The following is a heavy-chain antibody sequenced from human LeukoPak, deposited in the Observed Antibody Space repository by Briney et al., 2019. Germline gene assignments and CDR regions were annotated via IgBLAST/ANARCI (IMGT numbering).Heavy chain of an antibody. CDR1: EYSFTSYW. Sequence: GESLKISCKGSEYSFTSYWIGWVRQMPGKGLEWMGIIYPGDSDTRYSPSFQGQVTISADKSISTAYLQWSSLKASDTAMYYCARQKYSSGWYRDYYGMDVWGKGTTVTVSS. J-gene: IGHJ6*04. CDR3: ARQKYSSGWYRDYYGMDV. V-gene: IGHV5-51*01. CDR2: IYPGDSDT. D-gene: IGHD6-19*01.